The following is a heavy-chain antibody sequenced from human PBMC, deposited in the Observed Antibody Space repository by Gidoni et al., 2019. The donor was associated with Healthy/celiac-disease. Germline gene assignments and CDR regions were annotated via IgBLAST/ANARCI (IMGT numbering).Heavy chain of an antibody. CDR2: IYSGGST. D-gene: IGHD5-12*01. CDR3: ARGRDGYNIY. CDR1: GFTVSSNY. V-gene: IGHV3-66*01. J-gene: IGHJ4*02. Sequence: EVQLVESGGGLVQTGGSLRRSCAASGFTVSSNYMSWVRQAPGKGLEWVSVIYSGGSTYYADSVKGRFTISRDNSKNTLYLQRNSLRAEDTAVYYCARGRDGYNIYWGQGTLVTVSS.